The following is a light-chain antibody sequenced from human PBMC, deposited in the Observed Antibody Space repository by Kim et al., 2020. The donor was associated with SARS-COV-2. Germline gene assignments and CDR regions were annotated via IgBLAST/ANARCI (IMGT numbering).Light chain of an antibody. CDR1: QSVLYSSNNKNY. V-gene: IGKV4-1*01. J-gene: IGKJ2*01. CDR3: QQYYSTLYT. Sequence: DIVMTQSPDSLAVSLGERATINCKSSQSVLYSSNNKNYLAWYQQKPGQPPKLLIYWASTRESGVPDRFSGSGSGTDFTLTISSLQAEDVAVYYCQQYYSTLYTFGQGTKLEL. CDR2: WAS.